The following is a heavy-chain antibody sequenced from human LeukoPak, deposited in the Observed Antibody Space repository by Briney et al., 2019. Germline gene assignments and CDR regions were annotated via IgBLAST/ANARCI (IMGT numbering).Heavy chain of an antibody. D-gene: IGHD3-22*01. CDR1: GYSFSIYW. CDR2: IYPGDSDT. V-gene: IGHV5-51*01. CDR3: ARFEVNHEDSSSFYYFDY. J-gene: IGHJ4*02. Sequence: GESLKISCKGSGYSFSIYWIGWVRQMPGKGLEWMGIIYPGDSDTRYSPSFQGQVTFSADKSVNTAYLQWSSLKASDSAMYYCARFEVNHEDSSSFYYFDYWGQGTLVTVSS.